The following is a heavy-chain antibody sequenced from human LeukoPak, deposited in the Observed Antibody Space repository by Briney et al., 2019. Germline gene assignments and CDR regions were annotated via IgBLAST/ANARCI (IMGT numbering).Heavy chain of an antibody. J-gene: IGHJ6*02. CDR3: ASGYCSSTSCYLGGMDV. D-gene: IGHD2-2*01. CDR2: IYTSGST. V-gene: IGHV4-4*07. Sequence: TSETLSLTCTVSGGSISSYYWSWIRQPAGKGLEWIGRIYTSGSTNYNPSLKSRVTMSVDTSKNQFSLKLSSVTAADTAVYYCASGYCSSTSCYLGGMDVWGQGTTVTVSS. CDR1: GGSISSYY.